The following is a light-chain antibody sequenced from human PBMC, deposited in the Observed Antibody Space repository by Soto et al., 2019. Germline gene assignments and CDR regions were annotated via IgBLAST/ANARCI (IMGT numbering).Light chain of an antibody. CDR1: QGISSY. Sequence: AIRMTQSPSSFSASTGDRVTITCRASQGISSYLASYQQKPGKAPKLLIYAASTLQSGVPSRFSGSGSGTDFTLTVSFLQSEDFATYYCQQYYSYPRTFGQGTKVEIK. V-gene: IGKV1-8*01. CDR3: QQYYSYPRT. CDR2: AAS. J-gene: IGKJ1*01.